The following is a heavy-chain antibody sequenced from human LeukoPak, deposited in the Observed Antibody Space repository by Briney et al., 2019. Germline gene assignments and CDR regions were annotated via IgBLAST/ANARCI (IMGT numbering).Heavy chain of an antibody. D-gene: IGHD6-19*01. CDR1: GFTFSDYL. J-gene: IGHJ4*02. CDR3: ARETPDSSGWD. Sequence: GGALTDSCAGAGFTFSDYLMNWVGPAAGKGLEGVANIKQDGSRKNYVDSVKGRFTISRDNDKNSLYLQMNSLRDEDTAVYYCARETPDSSGWDWGLGTRVSVSS. CDR2: IKQDGSRK. V-gene: IGHV3-7*01.